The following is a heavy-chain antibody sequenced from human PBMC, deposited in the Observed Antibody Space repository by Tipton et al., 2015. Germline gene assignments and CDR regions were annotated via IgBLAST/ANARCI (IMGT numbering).Heavy chain of an antibody. J-gene: IGHJ4*02. CDR3: ARARRQLVLGVFDY. CDR2: ISSRSSTI. Sequence: SLRLSCTASGFTFSSYSMNWVRQAPGKRLAWVAYISSRSSTIYYADSVKGRFTISRDNAKNSLYLQMNSLRAEDTAVYYCARARRQLVLGVFDYWGQGTQVTVSS. D-gene: IGHD6-6*01. V-gene: IGHV3-48*04. CDR1: GFTFSSYS.